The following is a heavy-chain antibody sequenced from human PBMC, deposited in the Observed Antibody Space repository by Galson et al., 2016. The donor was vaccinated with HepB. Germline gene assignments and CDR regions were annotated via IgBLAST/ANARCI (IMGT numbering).Heavy chain of an antibody. D-gene: IGHD4-17*01. CDR1: GYTFTNYG. V-gene: IGHV1-18*04. CDR3: ARLLTTVTAGRDDFDY. CDR2: ISVYDGNT. J-gene: IGHJ4*02. Sequence: SVKVSCKASGYTFTNYGITWVRQAPGQGLEWMGWISVYDGNTNYAQKLQGRVTMTTDTSTSTAYMEVRNLRSDDTAVYYWARLLTTVTAGRDDFDYWGQGSLVTVSS.